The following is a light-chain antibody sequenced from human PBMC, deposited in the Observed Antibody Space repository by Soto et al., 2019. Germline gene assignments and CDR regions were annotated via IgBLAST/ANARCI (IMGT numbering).Light chain of an antibody. CDR2: SDS. J-gene: IGLJ2*01. V-gene: IGLV1-44*01. CDR3: AVWDDSLNRPV. Sequence: QSVLTQPPSASGTPGQRVTISCSGSRSKIAGNAVNWYRQLPGTAPTLLIFSDSQRPSGVPDRFSASKYGTSASLAISGLQADDEAHYHCAVWDDSLNRPVFGGGTKLTVL. CDR1: RSKIAGNA.